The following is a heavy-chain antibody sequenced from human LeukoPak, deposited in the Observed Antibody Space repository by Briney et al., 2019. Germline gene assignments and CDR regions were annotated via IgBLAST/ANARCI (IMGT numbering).Heavy chain of an antibody. J-gene: IGHJ4*02. Sequence: SETLSLTCTVSVGSFSINCYYWIRIRQPPGKGLEWIGSIYYSGSTYYNPSLKSPVTISVDTTKNQFSLKLSSVTAADTAVYYCARLVRLDDWNAGGDYWGQGPLVTVSS. V-gene: IGHV4-39*01. CDR2: IYYSGST. CDR1: VGSFSINCYY. CDR3: ARLVRLDDWNAGGDY. D-gene: IGHD1-1*01.